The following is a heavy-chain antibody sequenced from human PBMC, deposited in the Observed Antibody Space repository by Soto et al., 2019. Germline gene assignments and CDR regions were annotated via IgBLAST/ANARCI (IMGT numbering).Heavy chain of an antibody. CDR1: GGTFSSYA. J-gene: IGHJ4*02. V-gene: IGHV1-69*13. Sequence: SVKVSCKASGGTFSSYAISWVRQAPGQGLEWMGGIIPIFGTANYAQKFQGRVTITADESTSTAYMELSSLRPEDTAVYYCALGAGGIAVAGSFDYWGQGTLVTVSS. CDR2: IIPIFGTA. D-gene: IGHD6-19*01. CDR3: ALGAGGIAVAGSFDY.